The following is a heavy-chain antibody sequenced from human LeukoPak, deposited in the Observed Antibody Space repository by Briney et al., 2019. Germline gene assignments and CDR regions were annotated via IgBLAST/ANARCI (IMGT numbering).Heavy chain of an antibody. V-gene: IGHV3-30*04. CDR2: ISYDGSNK. D-gene: IGHD5-12*01. Sequence: GRSLRDSCAASGFTFSNYAMHWVRQAPGKGLEWVAVISYDGSNKFYADSVKGRFTISRDNSKNTLHLQMNSLRAEDTAVYYCARSLATSYYYMDVWGKGSTVSVSS. CDR3: ARSLATSYYYMDV. CDR1: GFTFSNYA. J-gene: IGHJ6*03.